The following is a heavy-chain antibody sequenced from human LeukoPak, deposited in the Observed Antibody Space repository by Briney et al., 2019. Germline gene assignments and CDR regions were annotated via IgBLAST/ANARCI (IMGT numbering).Heavy chain of an antibody. CDR3: ARDPGYYYYGMDV. J-gene: IGHJ6*02. V-gene: IGHV3-74*01. CDR2: INGEGSRI. Sequence: GGSLRLSCAVTGFNLRTYWIHWVRHSPGRGLEWVARINGEGSRISYADSVRGRFTISRDNAKNTAYLQMNSLRAEDTALYYCARDPGYYYYGMDVWGPGTTVVVSS. CDR1: GFNLRTYW.